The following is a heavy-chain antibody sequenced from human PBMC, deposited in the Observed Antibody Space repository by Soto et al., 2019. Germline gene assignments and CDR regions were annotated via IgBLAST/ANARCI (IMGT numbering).Heavy chain of an antibody. CDR2: ISGSGGST. J-gene: IGHJ4*02. D-gene: IGHD6-13*01. Sequence: GGSLRLACAASGFTFSSYTMSWVHQAPGKGLEWVSAISGSGGSTYYADSVKGRFTISRDNSKNTLYLQMNSLRAEDTAVYYCAYSSTPFDYWGQGTLVTVSS. CDR3: AYSSTPFDY. V-gene: IGHV3-23*01. CDR1: GFTFSSYT.